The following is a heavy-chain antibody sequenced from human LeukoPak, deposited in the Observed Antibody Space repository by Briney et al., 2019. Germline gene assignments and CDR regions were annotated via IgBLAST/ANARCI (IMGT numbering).Heavy chain of an antibody. V-gene: IGHV4-59*01. Sequence: PSETLSLTCTVSGGSISSYYWSWIRQPPGKGLEWIGYIYYSGSTNYNPSLKSRVTISVDTSKNQFSLKLSSVTAADTAVYYCARGRIGDFWSGSYPRPCYFDYWGHGTLVTVSS. CDR2: IYYSGST. CDR1: GGSISSYY. D-gene: IGHD3-3*01. CDR3: ARGRIGDFWSGSYPRPCYFDY. J-gene: IGHJ4*01.